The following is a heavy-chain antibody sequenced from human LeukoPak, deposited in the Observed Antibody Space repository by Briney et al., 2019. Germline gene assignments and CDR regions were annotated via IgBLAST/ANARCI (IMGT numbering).Heavy chain of an antibody. CDR1: GGTFSSYA. Sequence: GASVKVSCKASGGTFSSYAISWVRQAPGQGLEWMGGIIPIFGTANYAQKFQGRVTITADKSTSTAYMELSSLRSEDTAVYYCARDRVTGTTQDFDYWGQGTLVTVSS. CDR3: ARDRVTGTTQDFDY. J-gene: IGHJ4*02. CDR2: IIPIFGTA. D-gene: IGHD1-20*01. V-gene: IGHV1-69*06.